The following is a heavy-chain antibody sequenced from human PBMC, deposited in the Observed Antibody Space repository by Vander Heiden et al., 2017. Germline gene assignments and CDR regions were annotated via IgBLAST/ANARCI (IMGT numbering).Heavy chain of an antibody. CDR2: ISGSGGAA. Sequence: EVQLLESGGGLVQPGGSLRLSCAASGFSFSSYAMNWVRQAPGKGLEWVAAISGSGGAAYYADSMKGRFTISRDNSRKTLFLEMKSLRPEDTAVYYCAKVTVGASGLAHSGMDVWGQGTTVTVSS. CDR3: AKVTVGASGLAHSGMDV. CDR1: GFSFSSYA. J-gene: IGHJ6*02. D-gene: IGHD1-26*01. V-gene: IGHV3-23*01.